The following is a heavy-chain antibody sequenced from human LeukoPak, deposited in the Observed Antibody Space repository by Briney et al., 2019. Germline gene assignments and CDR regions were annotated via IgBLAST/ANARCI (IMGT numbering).Heavy chain of an antibody. CDR1: GYTFTGYY. Sequence: ASVKVSCKASGYTFTGYYMHWVRRAPGQGLEWMGWINPNSGGTNYAQKFQGRVTMTRDTSISTAYMELSRLRSDDTAVYYCARLTYYYYDSSGHNWFDPWGQGTLVTVSS. D-gene: IGHD3-22*01. V-gene: IGHV1-2*02. CDR2: INPNSGGT. CDR3: ARLTYYYYDSSGHNWFDP. J-gene: IGHJ5*02.